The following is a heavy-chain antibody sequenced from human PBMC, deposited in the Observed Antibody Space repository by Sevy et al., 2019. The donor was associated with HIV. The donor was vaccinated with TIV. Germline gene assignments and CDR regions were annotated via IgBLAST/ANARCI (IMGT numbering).Heavy chain of an antibody. D-gene: IGHD6-6*01. CDR2: IYYSGST. Sequence: SETLSLTCTVSGGSISSGDYYWSWIHQPPGKGLEWIGYIYYSGSTYYNPSLKSRVTISVDTSKNQFSLKLSSVTAADTAVYYCTGIAARRNGYYFDYWGQGTLVTVSS. J-gene: IGHJ4*02. CDR1: GGSISSGDYY. CDR3: TGIAARRNGYYFDY. V-gene: IGHV4-30-4*01.